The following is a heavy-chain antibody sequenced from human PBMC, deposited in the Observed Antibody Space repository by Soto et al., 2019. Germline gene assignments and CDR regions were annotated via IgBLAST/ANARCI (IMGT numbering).Heavy chain of an antibody. CDR1: GYTFSSYG. J-gene: IGHJ6*02. CDR2: ISGYNGNT. V-gene: IGHV1-18*01. Sequence: QAQLVQSGAEVKKPGASVKVSCKASGYTFSSYGITWVRQAPGQGLEWMAWISGYNGNTNYAQNRQGRVTMTTDTSTNTAYMELRSLRSDDTAVYYCARDDFVVRGVYYYYGMDVWGQGTTVTVSS. D-gene: IGHD3-10*01. CDR3: ARDDFVVRGVYYYYGMDV.